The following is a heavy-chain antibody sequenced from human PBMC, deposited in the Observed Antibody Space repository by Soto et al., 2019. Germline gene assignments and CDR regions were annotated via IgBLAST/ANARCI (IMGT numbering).Heavy chain of an antibody. CDR2: ISAHNGNT. Sequence: QVHLVQSGAEVKKPGASVKVSCKASGFTFTSYGITWVRQAPGQGLEWMGWISAHNGNTGYAQKLQGRDIVTRDTSTSTAYMELRSLRSDDTAVYYCARGRYGDYWGQGALVTVSS. J-gene: IGHJ4*02. CDR1: GFTFTSYG. D-gene: IGHD1-1*01. V-gene: IGHV1-18*01. CDR3: ARGRYGDY.